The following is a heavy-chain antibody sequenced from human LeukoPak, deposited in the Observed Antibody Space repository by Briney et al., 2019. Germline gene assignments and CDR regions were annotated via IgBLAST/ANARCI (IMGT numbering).Heavy chain of an antibody. CDR2: IIPIFGTA. V-gene: IGHV1-69*13. J-gene: IGHJ5*02. D-gene: IGHD6-19*01. CDR3: ARDIAVAGTVWFDP. Sequence: SVMVSCKASGGTFSSYAISWVRQAPGQGLEWMGGIIPIFGTANYAQKFQGRVTITADESTSTAYMELSSLRSEDTAVYYCARDIAVAGTVWFDPWGQGTLVTVSS. CDR1: GGTFSSYA.